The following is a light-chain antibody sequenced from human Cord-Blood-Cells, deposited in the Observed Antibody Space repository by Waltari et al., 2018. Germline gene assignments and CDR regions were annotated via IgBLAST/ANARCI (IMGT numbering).Light chain of an antibody. CDR3: MQALQTPPWT. CDR1: QSLLHSNGYNY. Sequence: DIVMTQSPLSLPVTPGEPASTSSRSRQSLLHSNGYNYLDWYLQKPGQSPQLLIYLGSNRASGVPDRFSGSGSGTDFTLKISRVEAEDVGVYYCMQALQTPPWTFGQGTKVEIK. CDR2: LGS. J-gene: IGKJ1*01. V-gene: IGKV2-28*01.